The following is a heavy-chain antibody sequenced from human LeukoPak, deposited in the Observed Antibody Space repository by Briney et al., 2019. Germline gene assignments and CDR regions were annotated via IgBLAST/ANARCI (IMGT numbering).Heavy chain of an antibody. D-gene: IGHD3-10*01. V-gene: IGHV1-69*01. J-gene: IGHJ6*02. CDR3: ARESGPTLNYYYGMDV. CDR1: GGTFSSYA. Sequence: GASVKVSCKASGGTFSSYAISWVRQAPGQGLGWMGGIIPIFGTANYAQKFQGRVTITADESTSTAYMELSSLRSEDTAVYYCARESGPTLNYYYGMDVWGQGTTVTVSS. CDR2: IIPIFGTA.